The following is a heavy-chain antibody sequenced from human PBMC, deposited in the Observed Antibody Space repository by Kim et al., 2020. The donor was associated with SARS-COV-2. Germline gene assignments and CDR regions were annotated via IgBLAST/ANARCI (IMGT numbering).Heavy chain of an antibody. CDR1: GFTFSSYA. V-gene: IGHV3-23*01. J-gene: IGHJ6*02. CDR2: ISGSGGST. Sequence: GGSLRLSCAASGFTFSSYAMSWVRQAPGKGLEWVSAISGSGGSTYYADSVKGRFTISRDNSKNTLYLQMNSLRAEDTAVYYCANPPKYYYGSGSLGPPMDVWGQGTTVTVSS. CDR3: ANPPKYYYGSGSLGPPMDV. D-gene: IGHD3-10*01.